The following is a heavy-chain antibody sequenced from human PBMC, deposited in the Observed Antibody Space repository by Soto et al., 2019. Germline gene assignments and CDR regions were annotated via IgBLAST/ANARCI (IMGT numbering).Heavy chain of an antibody. CDR2: SNPNSGGR. D-gene: IGHD2-15*01. J-gene: IGHJ3*02. Sequence: VQLVQSGAEVKPPGASVKVSCKTSGYTFIDYYMHWVRQAPGQGLEWMGWSNPNSGGRNYAKKFKGWVTLTRDTSLSTAYMELRRLKSDHTAVYFCARDLHPYRTGGSSYPEGAFHIWGQGTMVTGSS. CDR3: ARDLHPYRTGGSSYPEGAFHI. V-gene: IGHV1-2*04. CDR1: GYTFIDYY.